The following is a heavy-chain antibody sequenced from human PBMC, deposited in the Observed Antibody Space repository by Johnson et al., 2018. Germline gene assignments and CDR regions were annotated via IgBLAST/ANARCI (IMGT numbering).Heavy chain of an antibody. J-gene: IGHJ1*01. CDR1: GGSFSGYS. CDR3: ARGRIVVIPAATISHFQH. CDR2: INHSGHT. D-gene: IGHD2-2*01. Sequence: QVQLQQWGAGLLKPSETLSLTCAVYGGSFSGYSWSWIRQHPGKGLEWIGEINHSGHTHSSPSLKSRVTIAVDTSKNQFSLTLISVTAADTAVYYCARGRIVVIPAATISHFQHWGQGTLVTVSS. V-gene: IGHV4-34*01.